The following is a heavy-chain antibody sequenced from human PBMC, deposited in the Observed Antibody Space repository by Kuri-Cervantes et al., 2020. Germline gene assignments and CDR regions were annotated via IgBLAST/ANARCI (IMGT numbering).Heavy chain of an antibody. CDR3: ARWILYGGNPRAFDY. J-gene: IGHJ4*02. V-gene: IGHV4-34*01. CDR1: GGSISSYY. CDR2: INHSGST. Sequence: SETLSLTCTVSGGSISSYYWSWIRQPPGKGLEWIGEINHSGSTNYNPSIKSRVTISVDTSKNQFSLKLSSVTAADTAVYYCARWILYGGNPRAFDYWGQGTLVTVSS. D-gene: IGHD4-23*01.